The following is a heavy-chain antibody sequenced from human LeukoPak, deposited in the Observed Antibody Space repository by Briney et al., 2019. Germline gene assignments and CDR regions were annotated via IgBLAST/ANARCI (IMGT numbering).Heavy chain of an antibody. V-gene: IGHV3-11*04. Sequence: GGSLRLSCAASGFTFSDYYMSWVRQAPGKRLEWFSYIGSSGSPIYYADSVKGRFTISRDNAKNSLYLQMNSLSAEDTAVYYCARDPSSSSAFDYWGQGTLVTVSS. CDR3: ARDPSSSSAFDY. CDR1: GFTFSDYY. D-gene: IGHD6-6*01. J-gene: IGHJ4*02. CDR2: IGSSGSPI.